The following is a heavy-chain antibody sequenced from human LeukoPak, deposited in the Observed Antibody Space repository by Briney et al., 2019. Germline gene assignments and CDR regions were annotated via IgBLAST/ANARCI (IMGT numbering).Heavy chain of an antibody. V-gene: IGHV3-21*01. J-gene: IGHJ3*02. D-gene: IGHD2-2*01. CDR2: ISSSSSYI. Sequence: GGSLRLSCAASGLNFNNYAMSWVRQAPGPGLEWVSSISSSSSYISYADSVKGRFTISRENAKNSLYLQMNSLRAEDRAVYYCARDRCLKGYCSSTSCHSYNAFDIWGQGTMVTVSS. CDR3: ARDRCLKGYCSSTSCHSYNAFDI. CDR1: GLNFNNYA.